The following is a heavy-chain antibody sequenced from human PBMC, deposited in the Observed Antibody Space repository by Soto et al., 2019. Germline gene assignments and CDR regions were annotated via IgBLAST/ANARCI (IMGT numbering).Heavy chain of an antibody. J-gene: IGHJ6*03. D-gene: IGHD6-19*01. Sequence: SETLSLTCAVYGGSFSGYYWSWIRQPPGKGLEWIGEINHSGSTNYNPSLKSRVTISVDTSKNQFSLKLSSVTAADTAVYYCARGRAVAGTYYYYYYYMDVWGKGTTVTVSS. CDR3: ARGRAVAGTYYYYYYYMDV. CDR1: GGSFSGYY. V-gene: IGHV4-34*01. CDR2: INHSGST.